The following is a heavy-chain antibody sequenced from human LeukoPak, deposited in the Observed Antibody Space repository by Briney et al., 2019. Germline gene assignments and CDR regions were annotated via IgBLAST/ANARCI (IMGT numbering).Heavy chain of an antibody. CDR2: INHSGST. CDR1: GGSFSGYY. J-gene: IGHJ4*02. D-gene: IGHD1-26*01. CDR3: ARGTTSGSYLFDY. V-gene: IGHV4-34*01. Sequence: XXTLSLTCAVYGGSFSGYYWSWIRQPPGKGLEWIGEINHSGSTNYNPSLKSRVTISVDTSKNQFSLKLSSVTAADTAVYYCARGTTSGSYLFDYWGQGTLVTVSS.